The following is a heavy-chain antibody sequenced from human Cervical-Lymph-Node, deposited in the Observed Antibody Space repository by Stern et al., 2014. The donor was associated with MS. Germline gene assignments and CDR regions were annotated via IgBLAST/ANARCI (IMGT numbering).Heavy chain of an antibody. CDR3: ANGGDEYNPIDY. V-gene: IGHV4-31*03. CDR1: GVSISSGGYY. Sequence: VQLVESGPGLLKPSQTLSLSCTVSGVSISSGGYYWSWIRQLPGKCLEWIGYVSFSGSPSYNPSVTSRVSISVDTSKNQFSLNLRSVTAADTAVYYCANGGDEYNPIDYWGQGTLVIVST. J-gene: IGHJ4*02. CDR2: VSFSGSP. D-gene: IGHD5-24*01.